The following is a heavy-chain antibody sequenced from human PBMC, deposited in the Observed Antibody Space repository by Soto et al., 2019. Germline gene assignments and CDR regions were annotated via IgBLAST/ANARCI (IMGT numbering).Heavy chain of an antibody. CDR1: RGVVNSGYYY. V-gene: IGHV4-61*01. CDR2: ISYTGST. D-gene: IGHD6-19*01. CDR3: AESGGGSGCF. J-gene: IGHJ4*02. Sequence: SETLSLTCTVSRGVVNSGYYYWSWNRQSPGKGLEWMGFISYTGSTSYNPSLKSRVTISVDTSKNQFSLKLTSVTAADTAVYYCAESGGGSGCFGGQGKLVTVSS.